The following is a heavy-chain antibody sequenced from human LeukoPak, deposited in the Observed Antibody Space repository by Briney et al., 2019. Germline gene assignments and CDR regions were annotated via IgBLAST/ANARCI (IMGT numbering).Heavy chain of an antibody. D-gene: IGHD3-22*01. J-gene: IGHJ4*02. CDR2: VSAFNGHT. Sequence: GASVKVSCKASRYTFTSYGISWVRQAPGQGLEWMAWVSAFNGHTNFAQKFQGRVTMTTDTSTSTAYLELRSLRSDDTAVYYCARDLSSYYYDTSGYYSDYWGQGTLVTVSS. CDR1: RYTFTSYG. CDR3: ARDLSSYYYDTSGYYSDY. V-gene: IGHV1-18*01.